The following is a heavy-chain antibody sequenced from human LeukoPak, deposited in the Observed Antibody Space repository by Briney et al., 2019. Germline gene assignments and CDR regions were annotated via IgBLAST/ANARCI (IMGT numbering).Heavy chain of an antibody. J-gene: IGHJ5*02. D-gene: IGHD2-2*01. V-gene: IGHV4-34*01. Sequence: SETLSLTCAVYGGSFSGYYWSWIRQPPGKGLEWIGEINHSGSTNYNPSLKSRVTISVDRSKNQFSLKLSSVTAADTAVYYCARGTIVVVPAAMTHWFDPWGQGTLVTVSS. CDR2: INHSGST. CDR1: GGSFSGYY. CDR3: ARGTIVVVPAAMTHWFDP.